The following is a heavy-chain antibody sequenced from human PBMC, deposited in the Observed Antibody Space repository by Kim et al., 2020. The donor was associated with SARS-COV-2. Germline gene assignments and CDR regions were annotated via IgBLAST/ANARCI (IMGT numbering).Heavy chain of an antibody. D-gene: IGHD5-12*01. J-gene: IGHJ3*02. Sequence: RYRPSFQEQVTISADKSISTAYLQWSSLKASDTAMYYCASVRWLQYSAFDIWGQGTMVTVSS. CDR3: ASVRWLQYSAFDI. V-gene: IGHV5-51*01.